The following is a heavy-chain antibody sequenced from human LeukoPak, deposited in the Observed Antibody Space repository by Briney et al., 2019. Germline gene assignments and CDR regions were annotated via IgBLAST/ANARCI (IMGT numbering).Heavy chain of an antibody. CDR2: IIPFFGTP. CDR1: GGSFSTYA. Sequence: SVKVSCKASGGSFSTYAISWVRQAPGQGLEWMGGIIPFFGTPRYAQKFHGRVTITADESTNTAYMEVSSLRSEDAALYYCARYKVPPHQDSSMVPGVYYYYGMDVWGLGTTVTVSS. D-gene: IGHD3-10*01. J-gene: IGHJ6*02. CDR3: ARYKVPPHQDSSMVPGVYYYYGMDV. V-gene: IGHV1-69*13.